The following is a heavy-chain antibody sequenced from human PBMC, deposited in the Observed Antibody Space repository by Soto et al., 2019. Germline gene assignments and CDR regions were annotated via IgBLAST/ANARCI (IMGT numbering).Heavy chain of an antibody. CDR2: IYYNGNT. V-gene: IGHV4-61*01. Sequence: PSETLSLTCLVSGGSISSGSHYWNWIRQTPGRGPEWMGYIYYNGNTNYNPSIKSRLTISVDTSKNQFSLKLTSVTAADTAVYYCARYSGSVYARIMDVWGQGTTVTVSS. CDR1: GGSISSGSHY. J-gene: IGHJ6*02. D-gene: IGHD2-8*02. CDR3: ARYSGSVYARIMDV.